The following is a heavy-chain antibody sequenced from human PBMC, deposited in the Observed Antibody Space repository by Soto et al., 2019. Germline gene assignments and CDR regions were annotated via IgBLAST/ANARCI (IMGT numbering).Heavy chain of an antibody. CDR1: GGSISSYY. CDR2: IYYSGSS. J-gene: IGHJ5*02. Sequence: QVQLQESGPGLVKPSETLSLTCTVSGGSISSYYWSWIRQPPGKGLEWIGYIYYSGSSNYNPSLKSRVTRSVDTSKNRFSMKLSSVTAADTAVYYCARPLLSGYDGVDWFDPWGQGTLVTVSS. V-gene: IGHV4-59*08. CDR3: ARPLLSGYDGVDWFDP. D-gene: IGHD5-12*01.